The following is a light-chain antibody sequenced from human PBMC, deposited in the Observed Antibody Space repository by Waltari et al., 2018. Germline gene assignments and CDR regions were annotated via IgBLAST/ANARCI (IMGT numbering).Light chain of an antibody. CDR2: EVD. J-gene: IGLJ2*01. CDR3: SSYSDTYNLV. CDR1: SGYVGPYPF. Sequence: QSALPQPPSASGSPGQSVTISFTGTSGYVGPYPFVPWYQQLPGRAPKLIIYEVDKRPSGVPGRFSGSKSGNTASLTVSGAQAEDEGDYYCSSYSDTYNLVFGGGTKLTVL. V-gene: IGLV2-8*01.